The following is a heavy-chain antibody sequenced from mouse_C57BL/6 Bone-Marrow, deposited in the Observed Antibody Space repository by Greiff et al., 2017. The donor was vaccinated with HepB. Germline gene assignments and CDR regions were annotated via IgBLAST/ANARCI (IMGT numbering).Heavy chain of an antibody. V-gene: IGHV3-6*01. Sequence: VQLQQSGPGLVKPSQSLSLTCSVTGYSITRGYYWNWIRQFPGNKLEWMGYISYDGSNNYNPSLKNRISITRDTSKNQLFLKLNSVTTEDTATYDCARERLTGYFDYWGQGTTLTVSS. CDR1: GYSITRGYY. D-gene: IGHD4-1*01. J-gene: IGHJ2*01. CDR2: ISYDGSN. CDR3: ARERLTGYFDY.